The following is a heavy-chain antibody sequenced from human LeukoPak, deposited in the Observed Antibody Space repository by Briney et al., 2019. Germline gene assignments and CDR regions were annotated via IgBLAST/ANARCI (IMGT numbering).Heavy chain of an antibody. J-gene: IGHJ4*02. V-gene: IGHV5-51*01. Sequence: GESLKISCQGSGYSFTNYWIVWVRQMPGQGLEYMGIIHPGDSNTKYSPSFEGQVIISVDKSISTAYLQGSSLKASDSAIYYCARRRGDTVAGPDYWGQGTLVTVSS. CDR1: GYSFTNYW. CDR2: IHPGDSNT. CDR3: ARRRGDTVAGPDY. D-gene: IGHD6-19*01.